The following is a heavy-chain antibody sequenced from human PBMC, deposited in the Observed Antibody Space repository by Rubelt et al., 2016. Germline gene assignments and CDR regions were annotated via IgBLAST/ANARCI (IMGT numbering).Heavy chain of an antibody. D-gene: IGHD3-16*01. J-gene: IGHJ4*02. Sequence: MGGIITIFGTANYAQKFQGRVTITADESTSTAYMELSSLRSEDTAVYYCALRGGLRGEDYWGQGTLVTVSS. CDR3: ALRGGLRGEDY. CDR2: IITIFGTA. V-gene: IGHV1-69*01.